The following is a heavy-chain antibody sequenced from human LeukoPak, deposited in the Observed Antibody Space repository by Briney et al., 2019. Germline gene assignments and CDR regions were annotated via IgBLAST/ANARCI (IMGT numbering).Heavy chain of an antibody. CDR1: GFTFSSYS. J-gene: IGHJ4*02. Sequence: GGSLRLSCAASGFTFSSYSMNWVRQAPGKGLEWVSSISSSSYIYYADSVKGRFTISRDNAKNSLYLQMNSLRAEDTAVYYCARVEVDTASPFDYWGQGTLVTVSS. CDR3: ARVEVDTASPFDY. CDR2: ISSSSYI. D-gene: IGHD5-18*01. V-gene: IGHV3-21*01.